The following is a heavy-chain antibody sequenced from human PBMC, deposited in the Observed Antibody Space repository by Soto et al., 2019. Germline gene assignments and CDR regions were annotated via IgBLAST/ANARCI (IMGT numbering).Heavy chain of an antibody. J-gene: IGHJ4*02. CDR2: INPNSGGT. CDR1: GYTFSDYY. D-gene: IGHD1-1*01. Sequence: QVQLVQSGAEVRKPGASVKVSCKASGYTFSDYYIHWVRQAPGQGLEGMGWINPNSGGTKYAPKFQGGVNMTRDTSLTTAYMELSRLRSGDTAVYYCAREPATAKPEGVDFWGQGTLVTVSS. CDR3: AREPATAKPEGVDF. V-gene: IGHV1-2*02.